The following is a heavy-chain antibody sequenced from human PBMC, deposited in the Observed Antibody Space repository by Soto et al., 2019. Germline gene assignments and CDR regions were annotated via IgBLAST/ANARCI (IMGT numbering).Heavy chain of an antibody. CDR3: GRDKPGTIGWFDP. CDR2: ISAYNGNT. Sequence: ASVKVSCKASGYTFPSYGISWVRQAPGQGLEWMGWISAYNGNTNYAQKLQGRVTTTTDTSTSTAYIELRSLRSDHTAVYYCGRDKPGTIGWFDPWGQGTLVTVSS. D-gene: IGHD1-7*01. CDR1: GYTFPSYG. J-gene: IGHJ5*02. V-gene: IGHV1-18*01.